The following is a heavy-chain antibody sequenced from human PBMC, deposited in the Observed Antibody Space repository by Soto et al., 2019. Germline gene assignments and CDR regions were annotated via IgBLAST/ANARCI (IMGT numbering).Heavy chain of an antibody. D-gene: IGHD2-15*01. CDR2: ISSSSSYI. J-gene: IGHJ4*02. CDR3: ARVQRGSSWYWQEYCSGGSCYSYLDY. CDR1: GFTFSSYS. Sequence: EVQLVESGGGLVKPGGSLRLSCAASGFTFSSYSMNWVRQAPGKGLEWVSSISSSSSYIYYADSVKGRFTISIDNAKNSLDLQMNSLRAEDTAVYYCARVQRGSSWYWQEYCSGGSCYSYLDYWGKGTLVTVSS. V-gene: IGHV3-21*01.